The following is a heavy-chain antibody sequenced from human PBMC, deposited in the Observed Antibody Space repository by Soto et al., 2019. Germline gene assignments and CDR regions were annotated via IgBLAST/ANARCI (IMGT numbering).Heavy chain of an antibody. D-gene: IGHD4-17*01. CDR1: SGSFSGYY. J-gene: IGHJ4*02. CDR2: INRSGST. Sequence: QVQLQQWGAGLLKTSKTLSLTCAVYSGSFSGYYWSWIRQPPGKGLEWIGEINRSGSTNYNPSLKSRVTISVDTFKNQFSLKVTSVTAADTAVYYCARGGDYEGWGQGTLVLVSS. CDR3: ARGGDYEG. V-gene: IGHV4-34*01.